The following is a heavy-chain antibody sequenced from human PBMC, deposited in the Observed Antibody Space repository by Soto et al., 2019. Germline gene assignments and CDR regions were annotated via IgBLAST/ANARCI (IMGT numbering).Heavy chain of an antibody. Sequence: EVQLVESGGGLVQPGGSLRLSCAASGFSFSSYGMHWVRQAPGTGLVWVSRVDADGSGTTYAGSVKGRFSISRDNAKNTVSLQMNNLRAEDTAVHYCAGASGWKFDYWGLGVLVTVSS. CDR2: VDADGSGT. D-gene: IGHD1-1*01. CDR3: AGASGWKFDY. J-gene: IGHJ4*02. V-gene: IGHV3-74*01. CDR1: GFSFSSYG.